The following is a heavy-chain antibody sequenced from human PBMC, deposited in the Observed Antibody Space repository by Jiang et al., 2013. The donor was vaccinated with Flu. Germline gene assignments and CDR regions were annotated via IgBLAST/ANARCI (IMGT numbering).Heavy chain of an antibody. CDR3: TTDGEYYDILTGYPTFDY. D-gene: IGHD3-9*01. J-gene: IGHJ4*02. CDR2: IKSKTDGGTT. Sequence: QLVESGGGLVKPGGSLRLSCAASGFTFSNAWMNWVRQAPGKGLEWVGRIKSKTDGGTTDYAAPVKGRFTISRDDSKNTLYLQMNSLKTEDTAVYYCTTDGEYYDILTGYPTFDYWGQGTLVTVSS. CDR1: GFTFSNAW. V-gene: IGHV3-15*07.